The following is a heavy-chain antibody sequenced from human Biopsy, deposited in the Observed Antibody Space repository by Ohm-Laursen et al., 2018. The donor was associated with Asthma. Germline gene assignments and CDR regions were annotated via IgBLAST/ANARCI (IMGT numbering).Heavy chain of an antibody. CDR3: ARTFHFWSPYHAEHYQL. Sequence: SLRLSCTASGFTFSNVFIDWVRQAPGRGLEWVANIKHDGSENNHVDSLKGRFTISRDNAKNSLYLQMNSLRAEDTAVYYCARTFHFWSPYHAEHYQLWGQGTLVTVSS. CDR1: GFTFSNVF. V-gene: IGHV3-7*01. CDR2: IKHDGSEN. J-gene: IGHJ1*01. D-gene: IGHD3-3*02.